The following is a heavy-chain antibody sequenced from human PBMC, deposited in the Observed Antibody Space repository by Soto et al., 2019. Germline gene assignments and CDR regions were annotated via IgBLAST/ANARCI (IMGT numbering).Heavy chain of an antibody. CDR1: GGTISSVDDS. CDR2: MYHSGST. J-gene: IGHJ4*02. CDR3: ARVPDF. V-gene: IGHV4-30-2*01. D-gene: IGHD2-2*01. Sequence: SETLSLTCTVSGGTISSVDDSWSWIRQPPGKGLEKIGYMYHSGSTYYNPSLKSRVTISIDRSQNQYSLKLSYVTAADTAVYYFARVPDFWGQGILVTVSS.